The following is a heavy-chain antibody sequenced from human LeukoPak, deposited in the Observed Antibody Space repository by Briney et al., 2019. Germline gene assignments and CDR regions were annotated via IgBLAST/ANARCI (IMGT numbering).Heavy chain of an antibody. CDR2: IKQDGSEK. J-gene: IGHJ1*01. CDR1: GFTFSSYW. CDR3: ARDRYYYDSSGHPGSIQH. D-gene: IGHD3-22*01. Sequence: GGSLRLSCVVSGFTFSSYWMSWVRQAPGKGLEWVANIKQDGSEKYYVDSVKGRFTISRDNAKNSLYLQMNSLRAEDTAVYYCARDRYYYDSSGHPGSIQHWGQGTLVTVSS. V-gene: IGHV3-7*01.